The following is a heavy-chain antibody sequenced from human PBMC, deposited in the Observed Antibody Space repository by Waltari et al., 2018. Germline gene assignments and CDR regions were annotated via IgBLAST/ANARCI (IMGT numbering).Heavy chain of an antibody. J-gene: IGHJ5*02. Sequence: QVQLVQSGAEVKKPGSSVKFSCKASGGSFSTDAISWGREAPGQGLEWMGRITPFFGAPDYAKNFQARVTLTDVRSATTAYLELSGLTSADTAVYYCAREGPQDEFAVTPSWFDTWSQGTLVTVSS. CDR3: AREGPQDEFAVTPSWFDT. V-gene: IGHV1-69*13. CDR1: GGSFSTDA. D-gene: IGHD4-4*01. CDR2: ITPFFGAP.